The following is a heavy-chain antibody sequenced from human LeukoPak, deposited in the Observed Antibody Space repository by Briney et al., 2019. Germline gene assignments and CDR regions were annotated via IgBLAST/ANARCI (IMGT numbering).Heavy chain of an antibody. CDR3: ARHFAYSSSSYFDY. Sequence: PSETLSLTCSVSGGSVSNYYWSWIRQPPGKGLEWIGYVYYTGSANYNPSLKSRVTMFEDKSKNQFSLRLYSVTVADTAVYYCARHFAYSSSSYFDYWGQGSLVTVSS. J-gene: IGHJ4*02. V-gene: IGHV4-59*08. CDR2: VYYTGSA. D-gene: IGHD6-6*01. CDR1: GGSVSNYY.